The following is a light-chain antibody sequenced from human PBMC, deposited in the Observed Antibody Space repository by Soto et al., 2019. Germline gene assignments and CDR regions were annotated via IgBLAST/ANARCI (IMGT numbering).Light chain of an antibody. V-gene: IGLV2-14*01. J-gene: IGLJ1*01. CDR3: CSYTSSITYV. Sequence: SALNQPASVSGSPGQSITISCTGTSSDVGGYNYVSWYQQHPGKAPKLMIYEVSYRPSGVSDRFSGSKSGNTASLTISGLQAEDEADYYCCSYTSSITYVFGTGTKGTVL. CDR2: EVS. CDR1: SSDVGGYNY.